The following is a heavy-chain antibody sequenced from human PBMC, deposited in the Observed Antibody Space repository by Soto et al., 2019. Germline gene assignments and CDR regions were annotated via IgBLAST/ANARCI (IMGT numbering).Heavy chain of an antibody. CDR3: VRDWAAAGPFDY. J-gene: IGHJ4*02. CDR1: GYTFTSYG. D-gene: IGHD6-13*01. V-gene: IGHV1-18*01. CDR2: ISAYNGNT. Sequence: ASVKVSCKASGYTFTSYGIRWVRQAPGQGLEWMGWISAYNGNTNYAQKLQGRVTMTTDTSTSTAYMELRSLRSDDTAVYYCVRDWAAAGPFDYWGQGTLVTVSS.